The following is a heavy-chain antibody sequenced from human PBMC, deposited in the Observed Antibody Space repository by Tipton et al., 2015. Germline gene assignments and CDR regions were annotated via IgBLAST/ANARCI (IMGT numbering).Heavy chain of an antibody. CDR3: ARHIAYHDNVDS. D-gene: IGHD2-2*01. CDR1: GGSISSSSYY. CDR2: LYFSGST. V-gene: IGHV4-39*01. Sequence: TLSLTCTVSGGSISSSSYYWAWIRQPPGKGLEWIGSLYFSGSTYYNPSLKSRVTISIDRFKNQFSLKLSSVTAADTALYYCARHIAYHDNVDSWGQGTLVTVSS. J-gene: IGHJ4*02.